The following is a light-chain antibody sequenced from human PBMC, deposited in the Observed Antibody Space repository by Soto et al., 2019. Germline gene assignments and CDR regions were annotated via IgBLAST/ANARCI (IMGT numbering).Light chain of an antibody. CDR2: AAS. J-gene: IGKJ4*01. CDR1: QDISSW. Sequence: DIQMTQSPSSVSASVGDRVTITCRASQDISSWVAWYQQKPGKAPKLLISAASSLQSGVPRRFSGSGSGTDFTLIISSLQPEDFATYFCQQGDSFPFTFGGGTKVDSK. V-gene: IGKV1-12*01. CDR3: QQGDSFPFT.